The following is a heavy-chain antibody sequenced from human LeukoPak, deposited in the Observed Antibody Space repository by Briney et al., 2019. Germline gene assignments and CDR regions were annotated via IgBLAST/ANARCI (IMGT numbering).Heavy chain of an antibody. V-gene: IGHV3-23*01. CDR2: ISGSGGST. Sequence: GGSLRLSCAASGFTFSSYAMSWVRQAPGKGLEWVSAISGSGGSTYYADSVKGRFTISRDNAKNSLYLQMNSLSAEDTAVYYCARDSLSGGEDDYWGQGALVTVSS. J-gene: IGHJ4*02. D-gene: IGHD3-16*01. CDR1: GFTFSSYA. CDR3: ARDSLSGGEDDY.